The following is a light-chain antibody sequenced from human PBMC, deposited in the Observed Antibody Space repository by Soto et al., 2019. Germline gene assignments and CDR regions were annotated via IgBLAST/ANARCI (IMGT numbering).Light chain of an antibody. J-gene: IGKJ3*01. CDR1: QGISNY. CDR2: AAS. CDR3: QKYNSAQFT. Sequence: DIQMTQSPSSLSASVGDRVTITCRASQGISNYLAWYQQKPGKVPKLLIYAASTLLSGVPSRFSGRGSGTDLPLTISSLQPKDVATYYWQKYNSAQFTFGPGTKVDI. V-gene: IGKV1-27*01.